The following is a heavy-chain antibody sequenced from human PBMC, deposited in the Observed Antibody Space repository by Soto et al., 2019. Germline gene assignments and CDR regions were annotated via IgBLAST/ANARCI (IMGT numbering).Heavy chain of an antibody. CDR3: ASPLLSDYYYYGMDV. Sequence: QVQLVQSGAEVKKPGSSVKVSCKASGGTFSSYAISWVRQAPGQGLEWMGGIIPIFGTANYAQKFQGRVTIXXDXSXXTAYMELSSLRSEDTAVYYCASPLLSDYYYYGMDVWGQGTTVTVSS. J-gene: IGHJ6*02. CDR2: IIPIFGTA. V-gene: IGHV1-69*12. CDR1: GGTFSSYA. D-gene: IGHD2-15*01.